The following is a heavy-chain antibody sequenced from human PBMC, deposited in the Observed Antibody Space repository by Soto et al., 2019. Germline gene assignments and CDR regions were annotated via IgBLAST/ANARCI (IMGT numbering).Heavy chain of an antibody. Sequence: EVQLVESGGGLVQPGRSLRLSCAASGFTFDDYAMHWVRQAPGKGLEWVSTISWNSGSIGYADSVKGRFTISRDNAKNSLYLQMNSLRAEDTALYYCAKAGGYNYWGYFQHWGQGTLVTVSS. CDR3: AKAGGYNYWGYFQH. D-gene: IGHD5-12*01. CDR2: ISWNSGSI. V-gene: IGHV3-9*01. J-gene: IGHJ1*01. CDR1: GFTFDDYA.